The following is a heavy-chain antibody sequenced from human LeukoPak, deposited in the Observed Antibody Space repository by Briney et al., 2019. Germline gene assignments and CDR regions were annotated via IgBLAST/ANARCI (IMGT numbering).Heavy chain of an antibody. CDR3: ASAHLWGSGSYFNWFDP. J-gene: IGHJ5*02. CDR2: IIPIFGTA. CDR1: GGTFSSYA. V-gene: IGHV1-69*13. Sequence: ASVKVSCKASGGTFSSYAISWVRQAPGQGLEWMGGIIPIFGTANYAQKFQGRVTITADESTSTAYMELSSLRSEDTAVYYCASAHLWGSGSYFNWFDPLGQGTLVTVSS. D-gene: IGHD3-10*01.